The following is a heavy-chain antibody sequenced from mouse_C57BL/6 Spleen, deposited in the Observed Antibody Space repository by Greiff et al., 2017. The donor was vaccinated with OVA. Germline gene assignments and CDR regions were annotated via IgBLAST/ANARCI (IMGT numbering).Heavy chain of an antibody. V-gene: IGHV5-6*01. Sequence: EVHLVESGGDLVKPGGSLKLSCAASGFTFSSYGMSWVRQTPDKRLEWVATISSGGSYTYYPDSVKGRFTISRDNAKNTLYLHMSSLKSEDTAVYYCARHYGKEDAMDYWGQGTSVTVSS. J-gene: IGHJ4*01. CDR3: ARHYGKEDAMDY. CDR1: GFTFSSYG. D-gene: IGHD2-1*01. CDR2: ISSGGSYT.